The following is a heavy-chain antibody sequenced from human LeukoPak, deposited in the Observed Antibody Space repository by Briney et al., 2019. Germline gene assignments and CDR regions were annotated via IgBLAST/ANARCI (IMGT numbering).Heavy chain of an antibody. CDR1: GFTFSSYA. V-gene: IGHV3-23*01. Sequence: QPGGSLRLSCAASGFTFSSYAMSWVRQAPGKGLEWVSAISGSGVSTYYADSVKGRFTISRDNSKNTLYLQMNSLRAEDTAVYYCAKESDIVVVPAAQRWMGYWGQGTLVTVSS. CDR3: AKESDIVVVPAAQRWMGY. D-gene: IGHD2-2*01. J-gene: IGHJ4*02. CDR2: ISGSGVST.